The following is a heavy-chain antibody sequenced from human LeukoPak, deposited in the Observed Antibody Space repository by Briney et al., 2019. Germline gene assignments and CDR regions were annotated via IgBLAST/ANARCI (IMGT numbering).Heavy chain of an antibody. V-gene: IGHV3-23*01. Sequence: GGSLRLSCAASGFTFSSYAMSWVRQAPGKELEWVSAISGSGDSTYYGDSVKGRFTISRDNSKNTLYLQMNSLRAEDTAVYYCAKTRPLDSSSWSHGDYWGQGTLVTVSS. J-gene: IGHJ4*02. D-gene: IGHD6-13*01. CDR3: AKTRPLDSSSWSHGDY. CDR2: ISGSGDST. CDR1: GFTFSSYA.